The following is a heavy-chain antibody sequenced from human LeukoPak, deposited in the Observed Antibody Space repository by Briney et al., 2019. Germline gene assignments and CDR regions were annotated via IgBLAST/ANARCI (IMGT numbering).Heavy chain of an antibody. D-gene: IGHD6-13*01. J-gene: IGHJ4*02. CDR2: INHNGNVN. CDR3: AKDYSTSWWFDY. V-gene: IGHV3-7*03. Sequence: PGRSLRLSCAASGFTFSSYWMNWARQAPGKGLEWVASINHNGNVNYYVDSVKGRFTISRDNAKNSLYLQMSNLRAEDTAVYFCAKDYSTSWWFDYWGQGTLVTVSS. CDR1: GFTFSSYW.